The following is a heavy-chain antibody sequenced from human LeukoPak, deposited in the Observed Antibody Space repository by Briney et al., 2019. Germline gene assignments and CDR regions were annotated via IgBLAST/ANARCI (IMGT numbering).Heavy chain of an antibody. CDR2: INPSGGPT. J-gene: IGHJ4*02. D-gene: IGHD3-22*01. CDR3: ARADSSGTHFDY. CDR1: GYTFSFYY. Sequence: GASMKITCKASGYTFSFYYIHWVRQAPGQGLEWMGKINPSGGPTTYAQKFQGRVTMTRDTSTSTVYMELSSLRSEDTAVYYCARADSSGTHFDYWGQGTLVTVSS. V-gene: IGHV1-46*01.